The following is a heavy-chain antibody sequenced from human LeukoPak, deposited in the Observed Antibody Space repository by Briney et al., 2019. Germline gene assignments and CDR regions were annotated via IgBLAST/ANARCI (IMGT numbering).Heavy chain of an antibody. V-gene: IGHV4-59*08. D-gene: IGHD5-18*01. J-gene: IGHJ6*03. CDR2: IYYSGST. Sequence: LETLSLTCTVSGSSISSYYWSWIRQPPGKGLEWIGYIYYSGSTNYNPSLKSRVTISVDTSKNQFSLKLSSVTAADTAVYYCARRGYSYGYGGYYYYYMDVWGKGTTVTVSS. CDR3: ARRGYSYGYGGYYYYYMDV. CDR1: GSSISSYY.